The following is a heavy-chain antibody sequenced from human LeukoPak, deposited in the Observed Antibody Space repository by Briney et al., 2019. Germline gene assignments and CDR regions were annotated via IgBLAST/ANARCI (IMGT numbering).Heavy chain of an antibody. V-gene: IGHV4-4*07. Sequence: PSGTLSLTCSVSGDSISGFYWGWIRQPAGKGLEWIGRIYTSGSTNYNPSLKGRVTLLVDTSKNQFSLELSSVTAADTAVYYCARSGRGAAGTRYISDFWGQGTLVTVSS. CDR2: IYTSGST. J-gene: IGHJ4*02. CDR3: ARSGRGAAGTRYISDF. D-gene: IGHD2-15*01. CDR1: GDSISGFY.